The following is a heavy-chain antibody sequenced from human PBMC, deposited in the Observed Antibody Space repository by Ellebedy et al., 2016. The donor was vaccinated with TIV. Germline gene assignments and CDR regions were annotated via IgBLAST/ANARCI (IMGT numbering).Heavy chain of an antibody. CDR2: INPNSGGT. CDR1: GYTFTDYY. Sequence: AASVKVSCKASGYTFTDYYMHWVRQAPGQGLEWMGWINPNSGGTNYAQKFQGWVTMTRDTSISTAYTDLSRLTSDDTAVYYCARGEVLRSLDYWGQGTLVTVSS. D-gene: IGHD1-26*01. CDR3: ARGEVLRSLDY. V-gene: IGHV1-2*04. J-gene: IGHJ4*02.